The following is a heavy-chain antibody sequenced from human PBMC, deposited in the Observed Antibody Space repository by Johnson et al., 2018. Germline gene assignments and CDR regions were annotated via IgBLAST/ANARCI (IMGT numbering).Heavy chain of an antibody. J-gene: IGHJ3*01. CDR3: ASELGAGPTALCFEF. CDR1: GFSFSSYV. Sequence: QVQLVESGGGVVQPGRSLRLSCAASGFSFSSYVMHWVRQAPGEGLEWVANIWSDGGNINYGDAVKGRFTISRDNSKNTLYLEMNSLRVEDTAVYYCASELGAGPTALCFEFWGRGTMVTVSS. CDR2: IWSDGGNI. D-gene: IGHD2-21*02. V-gene: IGHV3-33*01.